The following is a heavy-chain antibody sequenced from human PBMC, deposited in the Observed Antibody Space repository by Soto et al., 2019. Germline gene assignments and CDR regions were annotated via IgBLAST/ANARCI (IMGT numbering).Heavy chain of an antibody. D-gene: IGHD6-13*01. J-gene: IGHJ3*01. CDR1: GFIVRDNF. V-gene: IGHV3-53*01. CDR2: LYRGGVA. Sequence: EVQLVESGGGLVQPGGSLRLSCAASGFIVRDNFMIWVRQAPGKGLEWVSALYRGGVAYYADAVKGRFIISRDNPENTLYLQMTSLRADDSAIYYCARALAEVPAHPRHDAFDLWGKGTVVTV. CDR3: ARALAEVPAHPRHDAFDL.